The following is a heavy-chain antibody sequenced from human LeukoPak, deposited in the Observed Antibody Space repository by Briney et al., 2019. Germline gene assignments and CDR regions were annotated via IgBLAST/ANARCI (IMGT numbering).Heavy chain of an antibody. D-gene: IGHD5-24*01. Sequence: GESLKISCKGSGYXFTSYWIGWVRQMPGKGLEWMGTIDPSDSYTNYSPPFQGQVSISADKSISTAYLQWSSLKASGTATYYCARHAEMSTSFDYWGQGTMVTVSS. CDR2: IDPSDSYT. CDR1: GYXFTSYW. V-gene: IGHV5-10-1*04. J-gene: IGHJ4*02. CDR3: ARHAEMSTSFDY.